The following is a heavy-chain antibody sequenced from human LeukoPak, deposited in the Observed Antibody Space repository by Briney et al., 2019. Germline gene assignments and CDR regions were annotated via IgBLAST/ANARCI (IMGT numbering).Heavy chain of an antibody. CDR3: ARSPDRDLDY. D-gene: IGHD1-14*01. V-gene: IGHV4-59*08. CDR2: IYYSGST. J-gene: IGHJ4*02. Sequence: SETLSLTCTVSGGSISSYYWSWIRQPPRKGLEWIGYIYYSGSTNYNPSLKSRVTISIDTSKNQFSLKLNSVTAADTAVYYCARSPDRDLDYLGQGTLVTVSS. CDR1: GGSISSYY.